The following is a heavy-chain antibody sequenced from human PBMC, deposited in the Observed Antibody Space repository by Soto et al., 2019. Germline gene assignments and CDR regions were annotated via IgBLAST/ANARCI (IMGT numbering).Heavy chain of an antibody. CDR2: INPNSGGT. Sequence: QVQLVQSGAEVKKPGASVKVSCKASGYTFTGYYMHWVRQAPGQGLEWMGWINPNSGGTNYAQKFQGRVTMTRDTSISTAYMELSTLRSDDTAVYYCARELSGYANDAFDIWSQGTMVTVSS. V-gene: IGHV1-2*02. CDR1: GYTFTGYY. J-gene: IGHJ3*02. D-gene: IGHD5-12*01. CDR3: ARELSGYANDAFDI.